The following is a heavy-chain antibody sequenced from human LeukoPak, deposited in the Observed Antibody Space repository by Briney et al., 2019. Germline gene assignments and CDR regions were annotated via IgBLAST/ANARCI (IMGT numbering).Heavy chain of an antibody. J-gene: IGHJ4*02. CDR3: ARGDPSGRPGIGFDF. Sequence: SETLSLTCTVSGGSISSFYWSWIRQPPGKGLEWIGFFHGTESTNYNPSLKSRVSISVDTSKNQVSLNLNSVTAEDTGVYYCARGDPSGRPGIGFDFWGQGTLVTVSS. CDR1: GGSISSFY. D-gene: IGHD1-26*01. V-gene: IGHV4-59*01. CDR2: FHGTEST.